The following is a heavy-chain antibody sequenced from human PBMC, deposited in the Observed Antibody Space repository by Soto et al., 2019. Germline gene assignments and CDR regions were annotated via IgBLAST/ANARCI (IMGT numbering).Heavy chain of an antibody. Sequence: GGSLRLSCAASGFTFSSYGMHWVRQAPGKGLEWVAVISYDGSNKYYADSVKGRFTISRDNSKNTLYLQMNSLRAEDTAVYYCAKNGGPLNYDFWSGYYFFLDYWGQGTLVTVSS. V-gene: IGHV3-30*18. J-gene: IGHJ4*02. CDR3: AKNGGPLNYDFWSGYYFFLDY. CDR1: GFTFSSYG. CDR2: ISYDGSNK. D-gene: IGHD3-3*01.